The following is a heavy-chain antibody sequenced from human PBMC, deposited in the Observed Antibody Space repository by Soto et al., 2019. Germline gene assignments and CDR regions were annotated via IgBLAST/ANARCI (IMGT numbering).Heavy chain of an antibody. CDR2: ISYDGSNK. V-gene: IGHV3-30*18. CDR1: GFTFSSYG. Sequence: GGSLRLSCAASGFTFSSYGMHWVRQAPGKGLEWVAVISYDGSNKYYADSVKGRFTISRDNSKNTLYLQMNSLRAEDTAVYYCAKSTGHCTNGVCDFDYWGQGTLVTVSS. J-gene: IGHJ4*02. CDR3: AKSTGHCTNGVCDFDY. D-gene: IGHD2-8*01.